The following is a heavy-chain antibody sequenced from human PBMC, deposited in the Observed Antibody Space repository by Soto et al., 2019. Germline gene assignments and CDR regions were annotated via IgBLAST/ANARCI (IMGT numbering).Heavy chain of an antibody. J-gene: IGHJ6*02. Sequence: QVQLVQSGAEVKKPGASVKVSCKASGYTFTSYDINWVRQATGQGLEWMGWMNPNSGNTGYAQKFQGRVTMTRNTSISTAYMELSSLRSEDTAVYNCARGYYDHYYYYYGMDVWGQGTTITVSS. CDR1: GYTFTSYD. D-gene: IGHD3-16*01. CDR3: ARGYYDHYYYYYGMDV. CDR2: MNPNSGNT. V-gene: IGHV1-8*01.